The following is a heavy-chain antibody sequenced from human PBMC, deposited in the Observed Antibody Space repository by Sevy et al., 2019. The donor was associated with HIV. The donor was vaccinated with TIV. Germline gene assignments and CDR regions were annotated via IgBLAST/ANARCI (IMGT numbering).Heavy chain of an antibody. J-gene: IGHJ5*02. V-gene: IGHV3-13*01. Sequence: GGSLRLSCAGYGFSFSGSDMHWVRQPTGKGLEWISSIGTLGDTFYADSVKGRFTISRDNAKGSLYLEMSGLRAGDTALYYCVRGLQTHCDRTACPLDHWGQGTLVTVSS. CDR2: IGTLGDT. CDR1: GFSFSGSD. CDR3: VRGLQTHCDRTACPLDH. D-gene: IGHD2-21*01.